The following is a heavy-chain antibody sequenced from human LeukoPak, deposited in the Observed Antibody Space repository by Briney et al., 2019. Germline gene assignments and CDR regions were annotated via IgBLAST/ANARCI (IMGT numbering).Heavy chain of an antibody. CDR2: IYYSGST. CDR1: GGSISSHY. V-gene: IGHV4-59*11. CDR3: ARDPSPVVPAASDDIT. D-gene: IGHD2-2*01. J-gene: IGHJ5*02. Sequence: PSETLSLTCTVSGGSISSHYWSWIRQPPGKGLEWIGYIYYSGSTYYNPSLKSRVTISVDTSKNQFSLKLSSVTAADTAVYYCARDPSPVVPAASDDITWGQGTLVTVSS.